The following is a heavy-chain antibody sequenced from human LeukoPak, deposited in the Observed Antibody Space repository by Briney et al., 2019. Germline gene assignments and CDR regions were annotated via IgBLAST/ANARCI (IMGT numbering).Heavy chain of an antibody. J-gene: IGHJ5*02. V-gene: IGHV3-11*04. CDR2: ISSSGSTI. Sequence: GGSPRLSCAASGFTFSDYYMSWIRQAPGKGLEWVSYISSSGSTIYYADSVKGRFTISRDNAKNSLYLQMNSLRAEDTAVYYCAGYVVVAATDYSWFDPWGQGTLVTVSS. CDR3: AGYVVVAATDYSWFDP. CDR1: GFTFSDYY. D-gene: IGHD2-15*01.